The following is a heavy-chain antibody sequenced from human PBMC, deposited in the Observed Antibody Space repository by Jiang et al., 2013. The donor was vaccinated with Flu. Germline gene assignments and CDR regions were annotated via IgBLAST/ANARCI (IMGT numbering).Heavy chain of an antibody. J-gene: IGHJ6*02. CDR2: IRYDGSNK. V-gene: IGHV3-30*02. CDR3: AKDRSDYVWGSYRPNGMDV. CDR1: GFTFSSYG. D-gene: IGHD3-16*02. Sequence: LVESGGGVVQPGGSLRLSCAASGFTFSSYGMHWVRQAPGKGLEWVAFIRYDGSNKYYADSVKGRFTISRDNSKNTLYLQMNSLRAEDTAVYYCAKDRSDYVWGSYRPNGMDVWGQGTTVT.